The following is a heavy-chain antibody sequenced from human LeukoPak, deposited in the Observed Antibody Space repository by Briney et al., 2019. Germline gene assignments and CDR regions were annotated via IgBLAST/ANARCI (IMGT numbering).Heavy chain of an antibody. V-gene: IGHV4-59*08. J-gene: IGHJ4*02. D-gene: IGHD3-22*01. Sequence: SETLSLTCTVSGGSVNRYYWSWVRQPPGEGLEWIAYIYSNGDANYNSSLKTRATISIDTSKNQFSLRLNSVTAADTAVYFCARFSMYYDSSVHCLDYWGQGILVTVSS. CDR1: GGSVNRYY. CDR3: ARFSMYYDSSVHCLDY. CDR2: IYSNGDA.